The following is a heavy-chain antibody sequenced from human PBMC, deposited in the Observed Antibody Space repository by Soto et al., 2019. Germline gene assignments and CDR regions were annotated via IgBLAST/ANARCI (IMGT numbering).Heavy chain of an antibody. CDR2: IDPSDSYT. J-gene: IGHJ6*02. V-gene: IGHV5-10-1*01. CDR3: ARWHCSGGSCYSHYYYYGMDV. CDR1: GYSFTNYW. D-gene: IGHD2-15*01. Sequence: PGESLKISCKGSGYSFTNYWIGWVRQMPGKGLEWMGRIDPSDSYTNYSPSFQGHVTISADKSISTAYLQWSSLKASDTAMYYCARWHCSGGSCYSHYYYYGMDVWGQGTTVTVSS.